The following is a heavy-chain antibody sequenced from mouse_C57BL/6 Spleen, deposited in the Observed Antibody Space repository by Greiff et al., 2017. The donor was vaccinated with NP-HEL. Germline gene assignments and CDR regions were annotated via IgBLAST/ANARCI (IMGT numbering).Heavy chain of an antibody. V-gene: IGHV1-64*01. Sequence: VQLQQSGAELVKPGASVKLSCKASGYTFTSYWMHWVKQRPGQGLEWIGMIHPNSGSTNYNEKFKSKATLTVDKSSSTADMQLSSLTSEDSAVYYCATTWDESWFASWGQGTLVTVSA. J-gene: IGHJ3*01. D-gene: IGHD4-1*01. CDR3: ATTWDESWFAS. CDR1: GYTFTSYW. CDR2: IHPNSGST.